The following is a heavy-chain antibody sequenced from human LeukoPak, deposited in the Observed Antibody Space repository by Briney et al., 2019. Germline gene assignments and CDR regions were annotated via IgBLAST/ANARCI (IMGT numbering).Heavy chain of an antibody. V-gene: IGHV3-23*01. CDR1: GFTFSSYA. Sequence: PGGSLRLSCAASGFTFSSYAMSWVRQAPGKGLEWVSSISGSGGSTNSADSVKGRFTISRDNSKNTLYLQMNSLRAEDTAVYYCAKDDRPIVGATGYFDYWGQGTLVTVSS. J-gene: IGHJ4*02. CDR2: ISGSGGST. CDR3: AKDDRPIVGATGYFDY. D-gene: IGHD1-26*01.